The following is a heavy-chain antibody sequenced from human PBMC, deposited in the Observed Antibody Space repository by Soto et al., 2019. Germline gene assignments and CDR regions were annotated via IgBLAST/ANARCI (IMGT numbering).Heavy chain of an antibody. Sequence: QVQLQESGPGLVKPSGTLSLTCAVSGGSINNTNWWSWVRQPPGKGLEWIGEIYHSGSTNYNPSLQSRVTISVDKAKNQFSLKLSSVTAADTAVYYCARVWTTVTNWFDPWGPGTLVTVSS. J-gene: IGHJ5*02. V-gene: IGHV4-4*02. D-gene: IGHD4-17*01. CDR2: IYHSGST. CDR3: ARVWTTVTNWFDP. CDR1: GGSINNTNW.